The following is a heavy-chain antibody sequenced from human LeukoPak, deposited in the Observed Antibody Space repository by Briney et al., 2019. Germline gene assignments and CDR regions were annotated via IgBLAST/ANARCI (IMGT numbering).Heavy chain of an antibody. CDR1: GFTFSTYA. J-gene: IGHJ4*02. D-gene: IGHD6-19*01. CDR3: ARWLYSGGWAIDY. CDR2: IVGNGGTT. Sequence: GGALRLSCAASGFTFSTYAMNWVRQAPGKGLEWVSTIVGNGGTTYYPDSVRGRFTISRDNAKDSLYLQMNSLRAEDTAVYYCARWLYSGGWAIDYWGQGTMVSVSS. V-gene: IGHV3-23*01.